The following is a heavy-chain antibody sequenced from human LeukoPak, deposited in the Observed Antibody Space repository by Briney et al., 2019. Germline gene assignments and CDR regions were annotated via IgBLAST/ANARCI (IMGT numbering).Heavy chain of an antibody. V-gene: IGHV3-49*03. Sequence: GGSLRLSCTASGFTFGDYAMSWFRQAPGKGLEWVGFIRSKAYGGTTEYAASVKGRFTISRDDSKSIAYLQMNSLKTEDTAVYYCTRLGRPMGYCSGGSCLSYFDYWGQGTLVTVSS. CDR2: IRSKAYGGTT. CDR1: GFTFGDYA. D-gene: IGHD2-15*01. J-gene: IGHJ4*02. CDR3: TRLGRPMGYCSGGSCLSYFDY.